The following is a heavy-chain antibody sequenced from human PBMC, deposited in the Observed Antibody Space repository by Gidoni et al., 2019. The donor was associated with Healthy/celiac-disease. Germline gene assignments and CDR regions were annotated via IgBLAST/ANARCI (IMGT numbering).Heavy chain of an antibody. CDR2: IIPIFGTA. Sequence: QVQLVQSGAEVKKPGSSVTVSCKASGGPFSSYAISWVRHAPGQGLEWMGGIIPIFGTANYAQKFQGRVTITADESTGTAYMELSSLRSEDTAVYYCARGPNSSSWYSDYWGQGTLVTVSS. D-gene: IGHD6-13*01. J-gene: IGHJ4*02. V-gene: IGHV1-69*01. CDR3: ARGPNSSSWYSDY. CDR1: GGPFSSYA.